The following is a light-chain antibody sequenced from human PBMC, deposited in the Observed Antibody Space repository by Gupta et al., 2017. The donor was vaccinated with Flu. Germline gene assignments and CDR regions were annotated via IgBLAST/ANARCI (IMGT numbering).Light chain of an antibody. Sequence: NSLLPQPPSVSESPVKTVTISCTRSRGTVASFYVQWYQPRPGSAPTTVSYDENQRPSGVPDRFASCIESSYTYANINISGLKAEDYSYDSSKSYDDNIQVFGGGTKLTVL. CDR2: DEN. V-gene: IGLV6-57*03. CDR3: KSYDDNIQV. J-gene: IGLJ3*02. CDR1: RGTVASFY.